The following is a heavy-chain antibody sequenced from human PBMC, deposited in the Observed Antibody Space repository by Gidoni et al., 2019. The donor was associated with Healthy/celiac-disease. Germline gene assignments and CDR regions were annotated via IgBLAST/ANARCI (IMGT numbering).Heavy chain of an antibody. J-gene: IGHJ4*02. CDR2: ISSSSSYI. CDR3: SGSYYNVFYFDY. D-gene: IGHD3-10*01. V-gene: IGHV3-21*01. CDR1: GFTFSSYS. Sequence: EVQLVESGGGLVKPGGSLRLSCAASGFTFSSYSMNWVRQAPGKGLEWVSSISSSSSYIYYADSVKGRFTISRDNAKNSLYLQMNSLRAEDTNDYYGSGSYYNVFYFDYWGQGTLVTVSS.